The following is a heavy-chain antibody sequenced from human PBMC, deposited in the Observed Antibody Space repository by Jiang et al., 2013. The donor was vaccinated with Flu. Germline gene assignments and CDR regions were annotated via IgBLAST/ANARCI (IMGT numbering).Heavy chain of an antibody. V-gene: IGHV4-61*01. CDR2: SITWEH. CDR1: GGSVIRGSYY. D-gene: IGHD3-22*01. CDR3: ARFYDGSGYYDY. J-gene: IGHJ4*02. Sequence: TCTVSGGSVIRGSYYWELGSGSPQGRAWMGLVISITWEHHLXPSLKSRVTISVDTSKNQFSLKLSSVTAADTAMYYCARFYDGSGYYDYWGQGILVTVPS.